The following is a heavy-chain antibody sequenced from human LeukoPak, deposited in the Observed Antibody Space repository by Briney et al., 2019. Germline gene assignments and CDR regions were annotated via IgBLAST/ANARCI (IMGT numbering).Heavy chain of an antibody. Sequence: PGGSLRLSCAASGFTFSSYGMHWVRQAPGKGLEWVAVISYDGSNKYYADSVKGRFTISRDNSKNTLYLQMNGLRAEDTAVYYCAKDQLDYWGQGTLVTVSS. CDR1: GFTFSSYG. CDR2: ISYDGSNK. J-gene: IGHJ4*02. D-gene: IGHD5-24*01. CDR3: AKDQLDY. V-gene: IGHV3-30*18.